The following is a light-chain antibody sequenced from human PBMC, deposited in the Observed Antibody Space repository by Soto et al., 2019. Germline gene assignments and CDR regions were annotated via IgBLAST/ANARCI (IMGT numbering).Light chain of an antibody. CDR3: SSYTSSSTLV. V-gene: IGLV2-14*01. CDR2: EVS. Sequence: QSVLTQPASVSGSPGQSITISCTGTSSDDGGYNYVSWYQQHPGKAPKLMIYEVSNRPSGVSNRFSGSKSGNTASLTISGVQAEDEADYYCSSYTSSSTLVFGTGTKVTVL. J-gene: IGLJ1*01. CDR1: SSDDGGYNY.